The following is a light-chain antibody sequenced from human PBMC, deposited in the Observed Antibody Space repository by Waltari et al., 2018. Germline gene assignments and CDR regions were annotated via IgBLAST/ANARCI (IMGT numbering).Light chain of an antibody. CDR3: GTWDSSVSAGV. V-gene: IGLV1-51*01. J-gene: IGLJ3*02. CDR2: DTN. CDR1: SPTLGSTY. Sequence: QSVLTQSPSVSAAPGQMVTISCSGSSPTLGSTYVSWYQQLPGTAPKLIIYDTNKRPSGIPDRFSGSKSGTSATLVITGLQTGDEADYYCGTWDSSVSAGVFGGGTRLTVL.